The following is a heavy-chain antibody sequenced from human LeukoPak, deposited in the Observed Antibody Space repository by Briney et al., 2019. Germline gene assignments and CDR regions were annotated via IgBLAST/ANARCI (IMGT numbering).Heavy chain of an antibody. V-gene: IGHV3-30*02. CDR3: AKVHPPGYWGGWFDY. J-gene: IGHJ3*01. CDR1: GFTFSSYG. CDR2: IRYDGSNK. Sequence: PGGSLRLSCAASGFTFSSYGMHWVRQAPGKGLEWVAFIRYDGSNKYYADSVKGRFTISRDNSKNTLYLQMNSLRAEDTAVYYCAKVHPPGYWGGWFDYWGQGTMVTVSS. D-gene: IGHD6-19*01.